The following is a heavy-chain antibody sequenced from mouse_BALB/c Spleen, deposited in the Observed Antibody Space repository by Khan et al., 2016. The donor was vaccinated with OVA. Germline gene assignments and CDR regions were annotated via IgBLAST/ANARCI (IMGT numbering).Heavy chain of an antibody. CDR2: ITPANGNT. V-gene: IGHV14-3*02. D-gene: IGHD2-3*01. CDR1: GFNIKDTY. J-gene: IGHJ1*01. Sequence: EVQLQESGAELVKPGASVKLSCTASGFNIKDTYIHWVQRRPEQGLEWIGRITPANGNTEYDPKFQGKATMRADTSSNTAYLQLSSLTSEDTAVYYCVRPSYDPRNFEVWGAGTTVTVSS. CDR3: VRPSYDPRNFEV.